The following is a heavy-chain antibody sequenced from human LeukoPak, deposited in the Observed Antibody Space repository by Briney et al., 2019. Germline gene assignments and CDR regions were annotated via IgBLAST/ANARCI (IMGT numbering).Heavy chain of an antibody. CDR1: GGSISSYY. J-gene: IGHJ5*02. CDR2: IYYSGST. V-gene: IGHV4-59*01. Sequence: PSETLSLTCTVSGGSISSYYWSWIRQPPEKGLEWIGYIYYSGSTNYNPSLKSRVTISVDTSKNQFSLKLSSVTAADTAVYYCARASYSSSWFDPWGQGTLVTVSS. D-gene: IGHD6-13*01. CDR3: ARASYSSSWFDP.